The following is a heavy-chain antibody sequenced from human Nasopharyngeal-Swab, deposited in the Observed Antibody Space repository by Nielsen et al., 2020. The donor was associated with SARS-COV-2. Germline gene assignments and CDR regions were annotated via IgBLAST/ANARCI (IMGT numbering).Heavy chain of an antibody. V-gene: IGHV4-31*02. CDR2: IYNSGST. Sequence: PGKGLEWIGNIYNSGSTHYNPSLKSRVTISADTSKNQFSLKLSSVTAADTAVYYCARDDAITMVRGVINYWGQGTLVTVSS. D-gene: IGHD3-10*01. J-gene: IGHJ4*02. CDR3: ARDDAITMVRGVINY.